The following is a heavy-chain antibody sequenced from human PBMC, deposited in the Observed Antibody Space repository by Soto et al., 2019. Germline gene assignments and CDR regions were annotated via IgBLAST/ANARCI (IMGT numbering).Heavy chain of an antibody. CDR1: VFYFNNYG. CDR3: AREDSIIIPPVSEF. J-gene: IGHJ4*02. CDR2: VSKSGYT. V-gene: IGHV3-21*01. D-gene: IGHD2-2*01. Sequence: GGSLRLSCAVSVFYFNNYGINLVRQPPGKGLEWVSSVSKSGYTYYSDSLKVRFTISRDNAKNSVSLQMNSLRAEDTAVYYCAREDSIIIPPVSEFWGQGTMVTVSS.